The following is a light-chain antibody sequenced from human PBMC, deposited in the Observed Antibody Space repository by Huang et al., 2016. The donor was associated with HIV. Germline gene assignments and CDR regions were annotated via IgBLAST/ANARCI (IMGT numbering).Light chain of an antibody. CDR3: QQTYSAPPYT. Sequence: DIQMTQSPSSLSASVGDRVTITCRASQNIGTYLNWYQQKPGKAPSLLIYAASSLQSGVPSRFGGGGSGAEFTLTSSSLQPEDFATYYCQQTYSAPPYTFAQGTKLEIK. CDR1: QNIGTY. J-gene: IGKJ2*01. V-gene: IGKV1-39*01. CDR2: AAS.